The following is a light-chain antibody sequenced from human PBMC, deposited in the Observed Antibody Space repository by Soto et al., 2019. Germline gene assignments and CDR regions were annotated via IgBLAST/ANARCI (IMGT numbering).Light chain of an antibody. V-gene: IGKV1-5*01. J-gene: IGKJ1*01. Sequence: DIQMTQSPSSLSASVGDTVTISCRASQSVSGFLHWYQQKPGKAPKLLIYVASSLQSGIPTRFSGGGSGTEFTLTISSLQPDDFATYYCQHYNSYSEAFGQATKVE. CDR1: QSVSGF. CDR3: QHYNSYSEA. CDR2: VAS.